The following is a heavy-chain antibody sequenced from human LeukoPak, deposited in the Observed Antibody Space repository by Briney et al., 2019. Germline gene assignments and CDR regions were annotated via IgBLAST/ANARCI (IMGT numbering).Heavy chain of an antibody. CDR2: ISAYNGNT. CDR1: GYTFTSYG. CDR3: ARAFLWFGESSFDP. V-gene: IGHV1-18*01. D-gene: IGHD3-10*01. J-gene: IGHJ5*02. Sequence: ASVKVSCKASGYTFTSYGISWVRQAPGQGLEWMGWISAYNGNTNYAQKLQGRVTMTTDTSTSTAYMELRSLRSDDTAVYYCARAFLWFGESSFDPWGQGTLVTVPS.